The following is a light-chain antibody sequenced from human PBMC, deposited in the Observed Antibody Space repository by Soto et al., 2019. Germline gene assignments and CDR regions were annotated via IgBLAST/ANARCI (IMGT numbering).Light chain of an antibody. CDR3: QQRRNWPRT. CDR2: GAS. J-gene: IGKJ1*01. Sequence: EIVMPQSPATLSVSPGERATLSCRASQSVSSNLAWYQQKPGQAPRLLIYGASTRATGIPARFSGSGSGTEFTLTISSLQSEDFAVYYCQQRRNWPRTFGQGTKV. CDR1: QSVSSN. V-gene: IGKV3-15*01.